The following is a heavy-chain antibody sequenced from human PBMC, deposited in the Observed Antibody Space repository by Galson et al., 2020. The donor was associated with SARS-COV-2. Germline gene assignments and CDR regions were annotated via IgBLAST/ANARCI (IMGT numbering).Heavy chain of an antibody. CDR2: IYYSGST. Sequence: SETLSLTCTVSGGSISSYYWSWIRQPPGKGLEWIGYIYYSGSTNYNPSLKSRVTISVDTSKNQFSLKLSSVTAADTAVYYCARGGIVGATSNRFDPWGQGTLVTVSS. CDR1: GGSISSYY. J-gene: IGHJ5*02. V-gene: IGHV4-59*01. D-gene: IGHD1-26*01. CDR3: ARGGIVGATSNRFDP.